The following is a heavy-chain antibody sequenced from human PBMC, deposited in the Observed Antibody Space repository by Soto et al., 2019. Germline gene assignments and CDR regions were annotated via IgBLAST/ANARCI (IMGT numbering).Heavy chain of an antibody. J-gene: IGHJ4*02. CDR3: AHTMRGYYLFDY. V-gene: IGHV2-5*02. CDR1: GFSLSTSGVG. Sequence: QITLKESGPTLVKPTQTLTLTCTFSGFSLSTSGVGVGWIRQPPGKALEWLALIYWDDDKRYSPSLKSRLTITKDTSKNQVVLTMTNMDPVDTATYDCAHTMRGYYLFDYWGQGTLVTVSS. D-gene: IGHD3-22*01. CDR2: IYWDDDK.